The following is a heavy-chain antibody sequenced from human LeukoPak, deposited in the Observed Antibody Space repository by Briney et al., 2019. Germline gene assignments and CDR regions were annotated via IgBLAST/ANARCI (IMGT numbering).Heavy chain of an antibody. J-gene: IGHJ4*02. V-gene: IGHV3-13*01. CDR2: IGTAGDT. CDR1: GFTFSSYD. D-gene: IGHD1-26*01. Sequence: GGSLRLSCAASGFTFSSYDMHWVRQATGKGLEWVSAIGTAGDTYYPGSVKGRFTISRENAENSLYLQMNSLRAGDTAVYYCARAPGSGSFQYDYWGQGTLVTVSS. CDR3: ARAPGSGSFQYDY.